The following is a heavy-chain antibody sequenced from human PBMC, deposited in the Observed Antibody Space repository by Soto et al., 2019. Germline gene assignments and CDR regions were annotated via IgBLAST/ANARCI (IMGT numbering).Heavy chain of an antibody. Sequence: KGLEWVSSISSSSSYIYYAASVKGRFTMSRDNAKNSLYLQMNSLRAEDTAVYYCARALESRYRHYGGGPYFDYWGEGILVTV. D-gene: IGHD3-16*02. CDR2: ISSSSSYI. CDR3: ARALESRYRHYGGGPYFDY. J-gene: IGHJ4*02. V-gene: IGHV3-21*01.